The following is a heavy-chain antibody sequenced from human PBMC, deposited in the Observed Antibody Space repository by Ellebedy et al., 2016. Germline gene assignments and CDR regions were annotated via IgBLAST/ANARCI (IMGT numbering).Heavy chain of an antibody. V-gene: IGHV4-34*01. CDR1: GGSFSGYY. J-gene: IGHJ4*02. Sequence: SETLSLTXAVYGGSFSGYYWSWIRQPPGKGLEWIGEINHSGSTNYNPSLKSRVTVSVDRSKNNLSLKVNSVTAADTAVYYCASHMYFHDSGGYFSFDSWGQGILVTVSS. D-gene: IGHD3-22*01. CDR3: ASHMYFHDSGGYFSFDS. CDR2: INHSGST.